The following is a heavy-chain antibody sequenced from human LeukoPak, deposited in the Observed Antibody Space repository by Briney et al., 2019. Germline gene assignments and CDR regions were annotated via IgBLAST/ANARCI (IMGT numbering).Heavy chain of an antibody. CDR2: IYYSGST. CDR1: GGSISSSSYY. V-gene: IGHV4-39*07. Sequence: SETLSLTCTVSGGSISSSSYYWGWVRQPPGKGLEWIGSIYYSGSTYYNPSLKSRVTISVNTSKNQFSLKLSSVTAADTAVYYCARDVHALNWFDPWGQGTLVTVSS. J-gene: IGHJ5*02. CDR3: ARDVHALNWFDP. D-gene: IGHD1-1*01.